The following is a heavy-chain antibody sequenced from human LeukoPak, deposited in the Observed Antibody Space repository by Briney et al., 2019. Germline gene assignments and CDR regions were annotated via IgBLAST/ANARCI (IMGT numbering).Heavy chain of an antibody. CDR2: INQRRNT. Sequence: PSETLSLTCVVYGESFSGYSWSWIRQPPGKGLEWIGEINQRRNTNYNPSLKSRVTISIDTSKNQFSLKLSSVTAADTAVYYCARHGWHAWYFDLWGRGTLVTVSS. D-gene: IGHD6-19*01. V-gene: IGHV4-34*01. CDR3: ARHGWHAWYFDL. J-gene: IGHJ2*01. CDR1: GESFSGYS.